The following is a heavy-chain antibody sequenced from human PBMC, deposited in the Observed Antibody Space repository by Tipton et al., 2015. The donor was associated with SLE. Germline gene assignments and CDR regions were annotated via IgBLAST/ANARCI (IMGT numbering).Heavy chain of an antibody. CDR3: ARGGVGGYDYFDH. Sequence: TLSLTCTVSGGSISSGGYYWSWIRQHPGKGLEWIGHISNGGSTYYNPSLKSRVIISADTSKIQFSLRLSSVTAADTAVYYCARGGVGGYDYFDHWGQGTLVTVSS. J-gene: IGHJ4*02. V-gene: IGHV4-31*03. D-gene: IGHD5-12*01. CDR1: GGSISSGGYY. CDR2: ISNGGST.